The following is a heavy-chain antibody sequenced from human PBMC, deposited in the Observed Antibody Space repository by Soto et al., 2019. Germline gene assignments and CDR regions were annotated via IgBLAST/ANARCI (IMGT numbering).Heavy chain of an antibody. D-gene: IGHD2-21*02. J-gene: IGHJ6*02. V-gene: IGHV4-59*01. Sequence: ETLSLSCTVSGGSISGYYWSWIRQPPGKGLEWIGYMYNTGSTVYNPSFKSRVTISVDTSKNQFSLKLNSVTAADTAVYYCARDLWGYCGTDCYPLDVWGQGTTVTVSS. CDR3: ARDLWGYCGTDCYPLDV. CDR1: GGSISGYY. CDR2: MYNTGST.